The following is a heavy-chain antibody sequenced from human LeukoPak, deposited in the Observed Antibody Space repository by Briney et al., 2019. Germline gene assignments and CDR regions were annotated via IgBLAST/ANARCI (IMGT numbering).Heavy chain of an antibody. V-gene: IGHV1-2*02. J-gene: IGHJ4*02. Sequence: ASVKVSCKASGYTFTAYYIHWVRRAPGQGLEWMGWIGPNSGDTNYAQSFQGRVTMTRDTSISTVYMELSRLTSDDTAVYYCARKYDSSWYDYFDYWGQGTLVSVSS. CDR1: GYTFTAYY. D-gene: IGHD6-13*01. CDR2: IGPNSGDT. CDR3: ARKYDSSWYDYFDY.